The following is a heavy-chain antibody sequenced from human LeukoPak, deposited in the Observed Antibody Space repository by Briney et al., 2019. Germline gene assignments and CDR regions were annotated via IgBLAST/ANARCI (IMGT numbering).Heavy chain of an antibody. CDR3: AREAPVPAAYDYVWGSYPGDIDY. CDR1: GGTFSSYA. CDR2: IIPILGIA. J-gene: IGHJ4*02. D-gene: IGHD3-16*02. Sequence: RASVKVSCKASGGTFSSYAISWVRQAPGQGLEWMGRIIPILGIANYAQKFQGRVTMTTDTSTSTAYMELRSLRSDDTAVYYCAREAPVPAAYDYVWGSYPGDIDYWGQGTLVTVSS. V-gene: IGHV1-69*04.